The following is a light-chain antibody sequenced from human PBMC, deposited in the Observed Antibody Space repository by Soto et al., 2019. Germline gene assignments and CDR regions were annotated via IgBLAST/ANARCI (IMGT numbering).Light chain of an antibody. CDR1: SIESKS. CDR2: DDS. CDR3: HLWDSDNGPFYV. Sequence: YELTQPPSVSVAPGQTVRITCGGNSIESKSENCYQQKPGQAPVLVVYDDSDRTSGIPERSSGSNSGNTATLIINTAEAGDAADYDYHLWDSDNGPFYVFGAGTKVTVL. J-gene: IGLJ1*01. V-gene: IGLV3-21*02.